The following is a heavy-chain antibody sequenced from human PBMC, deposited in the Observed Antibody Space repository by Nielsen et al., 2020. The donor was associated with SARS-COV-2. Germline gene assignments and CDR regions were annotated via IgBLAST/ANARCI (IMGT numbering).Heavy chain of an antibody. J-gene: IGHJ5*02. CDR1: GFTVSRYN. D-gene: IGHD7-27*01. V-gene: IGHV3-53*01. CDR3: ARTDPGVPT. Sequence: GESLKISCAAPGFTVSRYNMNWVRQAPGKGLEWVSIIYSDGSTYYAGSVKGRLTISRDNSKNTLYLQMNSLRAEDTAVYYCARTDPGVPTWGQGTLVTVSS. CDR2: IYSDGST.